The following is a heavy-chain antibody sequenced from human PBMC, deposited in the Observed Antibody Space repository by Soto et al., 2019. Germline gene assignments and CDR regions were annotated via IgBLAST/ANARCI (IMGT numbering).Heavy chain of an antibody. V-gene: IGHV1-2*04. D-gene: IGHD5-12*01. CDR1: GYTFTGYY. CDR3: ARATASWLPYLFGY. J-gene: IGHJ4*02. Sequence: ASVKVSCKASGYTFTGYYMHWVRQAPGQGLEWMGWINPNSGGTNYAQKFQGWVTMTRDTSISTAYMELSRLRSDDTAVYYCARATASWLPYLFGYWGQGTLVTVSS. CDR2: INPNSGGT.